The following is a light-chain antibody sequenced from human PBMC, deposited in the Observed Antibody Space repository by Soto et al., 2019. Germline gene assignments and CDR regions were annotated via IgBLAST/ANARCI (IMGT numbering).Light chain of an antibody. Sequence: QSALTQPASVSGYPAQSTTISCTGTSSDVGGYDSVWSYHRHPGEAPKVMIYGVTNRPSRVSDRCSGSKSGNTASLTISGLQAEDEADYYCSSFTSSITYVFGTGTKVTVL. CDR3: SSFTSSITYV. CDR2: GVT. CDR1: SSDVGGYDS. V-gene: IGLV2-14*01. J-gene: IGLJ1*01.